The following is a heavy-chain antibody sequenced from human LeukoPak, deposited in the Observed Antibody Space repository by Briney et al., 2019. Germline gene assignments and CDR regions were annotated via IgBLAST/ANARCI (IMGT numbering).Heavy chain of an antibody. J-gene: IGHJ4*02. Sequence: WASVNVSCKASGYTFTGYYMHWVRQAPGQGLEWMGWINPNSGGTNYAQKFQGRVTMTRDTSISTAYMELSRLRSDDTAVYYCARVGSGYSSGWYLDWGQGTLVTVSS. V-gene: IGHV1-2*02. CDR1: GYTFTGYY. CDR3: ARVGSGYSSGWYLD. CDR2: INPNSGGT. D-gene: IGHD6-19*01.